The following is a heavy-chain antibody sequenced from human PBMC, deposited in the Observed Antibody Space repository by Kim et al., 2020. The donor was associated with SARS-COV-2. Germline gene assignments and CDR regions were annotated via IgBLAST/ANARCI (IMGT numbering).Heavy chain of an antibody. Sequence: SETLSLTCTVSGGSISSGGYYWSRIRQHPGKGREWIGYTYYSGSTYSNPSLKRRVTLTVDTYKNQFPLKLNPVTAEAAVQYSCAWGDFILRGYFDYWG. CDR3: AWGDFILRGYFDY. CDR1: GGSISSGGYY. J-gene: IGHJ4*01. CDR2: TYYSGST. V-gene: IGHV4-31*03. D-gene: IGHD3-10*01.